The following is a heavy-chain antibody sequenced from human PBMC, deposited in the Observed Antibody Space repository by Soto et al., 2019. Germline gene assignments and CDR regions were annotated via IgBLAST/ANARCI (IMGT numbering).Heavy chain of an antibody. CDR1: GYTFTSYD. D-gene: IGHD3-9*01. Sequence: GASVKASCKASGYTFTSYDINWVRQATGQGLEWMGWMNPNSGYTGFAQKFQGRVTMTRNTSISTAYMELSSLGSEDTAVYYCARGYYDILTGDVEVDYYHGLDVWGQGTTVTVSS. CDR2: MNPNSGYT. J-gene: IGHJ6*02. CDR3: ARGYYDILTGDVEVDYYHGLDV. V-gene: IGHV1-8*01.